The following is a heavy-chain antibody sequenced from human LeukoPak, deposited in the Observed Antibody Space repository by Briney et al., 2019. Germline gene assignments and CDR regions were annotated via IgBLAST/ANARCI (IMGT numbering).Heavy chain of an antibody. CDR2: ISGSGGST. J-gene: IGHJ6*03. D-gene: IGHD4-17*01. CDR1: GFTFSNYA. Sequence: GGSLRLSCAASGFTFSNYAMSWVRQAPGKGLEWVSAISGSGGSTYYADSVEGRFTIPRDNSKNTLYLQMNSLRAEDTAVYYCAKMRGNGDYGYYYYMDVWGKGTTVTVSS. CDR3: AKMRGNGDYGYYYYMDV. V-gene: IGHV3-23*01.